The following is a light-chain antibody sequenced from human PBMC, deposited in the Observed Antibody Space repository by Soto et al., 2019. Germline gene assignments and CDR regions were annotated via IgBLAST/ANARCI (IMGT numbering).Light chain of an antibody. CDR2: EVS. Sequence: QSALTQPASVSGSPGQSITISCTGSSSDVGGYNYVSWYQQHPGKAPKLMIYEVSNRPSGISNRFSGSKSGNTASLTLSGLQAEDEGDYYCSSYTSSSTLVFGGGTKLAV. V-gene: IGLV2-14*01. J-gene: IGLJ2*01. CDR1: SSDVGGYNY. CDR3: SSYTSSSTLV.